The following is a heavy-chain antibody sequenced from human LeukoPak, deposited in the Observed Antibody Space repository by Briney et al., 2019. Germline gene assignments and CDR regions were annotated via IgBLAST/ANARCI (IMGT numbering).Heavy chain of an antibody. Sequence: GGSLRLSCAASAFTVSSNYMSWVRQAPGKGLEWVSVIYSGGSTYYADSVKGRFTISRDNSKNTLYLQMNSLRAEDTAVYYCARDRSSGYYYGMDVWGQGTTVTVSS. CDR1: AFTVSSNY. CDR3: ARDRSSGYYYGMDV. CDR2: IYSGGST. J-gene: IGHJ6*02. V-gene: IGHV3-53*01. D-gene: IGHD6-6*01.